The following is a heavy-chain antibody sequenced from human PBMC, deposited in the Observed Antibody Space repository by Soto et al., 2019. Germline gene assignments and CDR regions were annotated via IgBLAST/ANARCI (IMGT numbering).Heavy chain of an antibody. CDR1: GGTFSSYT. J-gene: IGHJ3*02. CDR3: ARVAVAGRGAFDI. D-gene: IGHD6-19*01. Sequence: SVKVSCKATGGTFSSYTISWVRQAPGQGLEWMGRIIPILGIANYAQKFQGRVTITADKSTSTAYMELSSLGSEDTAVYYCARVAVAGRGAFDIWGQGTMVTVPS. V-gene: IGHV1-69*02. CDR2: IIPILGIA.